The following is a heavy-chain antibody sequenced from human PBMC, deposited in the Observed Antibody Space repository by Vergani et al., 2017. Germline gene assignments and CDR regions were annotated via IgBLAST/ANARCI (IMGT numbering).Heavy chain of an antibody. Sequence: ELPLVESGGGLVQPGGSLRLSCAASGSTVSGNYMTWVRKAPGKGLEGVSHIYTADETNNADSVKGRVTIYRDSSKNTLHLQKNNLRVEDTAVYYCARGNYYGAGTYVYPWCEGTLVTVSS. CDR1: GSTVSGNY. V-gene: IGHV3-66*02. D-gene: IGHD3-10*01. CDR2: IYTADET. CDR3: ARGNYYGAGTYVYP. J-gene: IGHJ5*02.